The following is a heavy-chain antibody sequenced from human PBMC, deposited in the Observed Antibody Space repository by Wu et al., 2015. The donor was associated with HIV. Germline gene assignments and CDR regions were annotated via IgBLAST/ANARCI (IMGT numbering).Heavy chain of an antibody. D-gene: IGHD5-12*01. CDR3: ARDGAGYSDYDPGGFFVH. CDR1: GYTFSNYF. V-gene: IGHV1-2*02. J-gene: IGHJ4*02. Sequence: QVQLVQSGAEMKKPGASVKVSCKASGYTFSNYFVHWVRQAPGQGPEWMGWINPRSGDTKSGQKFQGRVTLTRDTSVSTVYMELTRLRSDDAAVYYCARDGAGYSDYDPGGFFVHWGRGNAGHRLL. CDR2: INPRSGDT.